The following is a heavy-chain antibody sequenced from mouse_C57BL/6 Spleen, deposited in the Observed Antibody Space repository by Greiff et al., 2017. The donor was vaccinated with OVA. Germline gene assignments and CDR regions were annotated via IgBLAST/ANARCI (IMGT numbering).Heavy chain of an antibody. CDR1: GFSLTSYG. V-gene: IGHV2-6-1*01. CDR2: IWSDGST. D-gene: IGHD2-4*01. J-gene: IGHJ3*01. Sequence: QVQLKESGPGLVAPSQSLSITCTVPGFSLTSYGVHWVRQPPGKGLEWLVVIWSDGSTTYNSALKSRLSISKDNSKSQVFLKMNSLQTDDTAMYYCARQGNYDYDVFAYWGQGTLVTVSA. CDR3: ARQGNYDYDVFAY.